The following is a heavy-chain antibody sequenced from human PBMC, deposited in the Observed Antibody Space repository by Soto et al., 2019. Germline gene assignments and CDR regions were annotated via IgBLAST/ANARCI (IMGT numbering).Heavy chain of an antibody. J-gene: IGHJ4*02. D-gene: IGHD6-6*01. CDR1: GGSFSGYY. Sequence: SETLSLTCAVYGGSFSGYYWSWIRQPPGKGLEWIGEINHSGSTNYNPSLKSRVTISVDTSKNQFSLKLSSVTAADTAVYYCARCASIAARTDFDYWGQGTLVTVSS. CDR3: ARCASIAARTDFDY. V-gene: IGHV4-34*01. CDR2: INHSGST.